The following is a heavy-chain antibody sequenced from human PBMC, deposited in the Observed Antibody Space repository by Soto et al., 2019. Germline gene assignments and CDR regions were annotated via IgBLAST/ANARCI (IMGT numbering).Heavy chain of an antibody. CDR2: ISYDGSNK. Sequence: QVQLVESGGGVVQPGRSLRLSCAASGFTFSSYAMHWVRQAPGKGLEWVAVISYDGSNKYYADSVKGRFTISRDNSKNTLYLQMNSLRAEDTAVYYSARGDDVLRYFDWLSPHFDYWGQGTLVTVSS. J-gene: IGHJ4*02. V-gene: IGHV3-30-3*01. D-gene: IGHD3-9*01. CDR1: GFTFSSYA. CDR3: ARGDDVLRYFDWLSPHFDY.